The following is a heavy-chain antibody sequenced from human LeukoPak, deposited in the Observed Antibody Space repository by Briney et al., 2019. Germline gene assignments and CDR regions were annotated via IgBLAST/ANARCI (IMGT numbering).Heavy chain of an antibody. CDR2: INPNSGGT. CDR1: GHTFTGYY. J-gene: IGHJ3*02. Sequence: ASVKVSCKASGHTFTGYYMHWVRQAPGQGLEWMGWINPNSGGTNYAQKFQGRVTITADKSTSTAYMELSSLRSEDTAVYYCARDYGQQLVAGAFDIWGQGTMVTVSS. CDR3: ARDYGQQLVAGAFDI. D-gene: IGHD6-13*01. V-gene: IGHV1-2*02.